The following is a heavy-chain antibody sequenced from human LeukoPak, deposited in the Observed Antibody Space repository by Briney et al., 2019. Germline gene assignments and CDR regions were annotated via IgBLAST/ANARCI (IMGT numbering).Heavy chain of an antibody. J-gene: IGHJ4*02. CDR1: GYTFTSYG. V-gene: IGHV1-18*01. CDR3: ARDQDTAMVLDY. Sequence: ASVKVSCKASGYTFTSYGISWVRQAPGQGLEWMGWISAYNDNTNYAQKLQGRVTMTTDTSTSTAYMELRSLRSDDTAVYYCARDQDTAMVLDYWGQGTLVTVSS. D-gene: IGHD5-18*01. CDR2: ISAYNDNT.